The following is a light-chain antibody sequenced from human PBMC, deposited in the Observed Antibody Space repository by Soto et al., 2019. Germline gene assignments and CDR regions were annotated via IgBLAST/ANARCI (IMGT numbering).Light chain of an antibody. Sequence: IQMTQSPSTLSASVGERVTITCRASQSITTWLAWYQQKPGKAPKLLIYKASSLEGGVPSRFSGSGSGTEFNITISSLQPDDFATYYCQQYNTYPLTFGGGTTVEIK. CDR1: QSITTW. J-gene: IGKJ4*01. CDR3: QQYNTYPLT. CDR2: KAS. V-gene: IGKV1-5*03.